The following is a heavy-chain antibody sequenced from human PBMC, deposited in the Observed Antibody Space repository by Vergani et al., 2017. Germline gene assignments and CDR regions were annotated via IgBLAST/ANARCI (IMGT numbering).Heavy chain of an antibody. CDR2: IYTSGST. J-gene: IGHJ2*01. CDR1: GCSISSFY. V-gene: IGHV4-4*07. D-gene: IGHD2-21*01. CDR3: ARERGPGCGGDCYLDWYFDL. Sequence: QVQLVESGPGLVKPSETLSLTCTVSGCSISSFYWSWIRQPAGKGLEWFGRIYTSGSTNYNPSLKSRVTMSVDTSKNQFSLKLSSVTAADTAVYYCARERGPGCGGDCYLDWYFDLWGRGTLVTVSS.